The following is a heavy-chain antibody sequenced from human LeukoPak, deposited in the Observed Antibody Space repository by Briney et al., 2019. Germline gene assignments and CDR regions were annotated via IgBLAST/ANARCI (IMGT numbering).Heavy chain of an antibody. CDR3: ARGGGGNSVGY. V-gene: IGHV1-69*05. D-gene: IGHD4-23*01. J-gene: IGHJ4*02. CDR2: IIPIFGTA. Sequence: ASVKVSCKASGGTFSSYATSWVRQAPGQGLEWMGGIIPIFGTANYAQKFQGRVTITTDESTSTAYMELSSLRSEDTAVYYCARGGGGNSVGYWGQGTLVTVSS. CDR1: GGTFSSYA.